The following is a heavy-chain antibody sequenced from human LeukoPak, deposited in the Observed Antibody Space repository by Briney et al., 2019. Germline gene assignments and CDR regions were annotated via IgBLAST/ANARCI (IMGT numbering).Heavy chain of an antibody. V-gene: IGHV3-23*01. CDR3: AKPRGYSGYGGFDY. CDR1: GFSCSSYA. CDR2: ISGSGGST. D-gene: IGHD5-12*01. Sequence: GGSLRLSCAASGFSCSSYAMSWLRQAPGKGLKWVSVISGSGGSTYYADSVKGQFTISRDSAKNTMYLQMNSLRAEDTAVYYCAKPRGYSGYGGFDYWGQGTLVTVSS. J-gene: IGHJ4*02.